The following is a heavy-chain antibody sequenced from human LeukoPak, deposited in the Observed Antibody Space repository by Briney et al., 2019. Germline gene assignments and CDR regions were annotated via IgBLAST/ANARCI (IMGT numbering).Heavy chain of an antibody. CDR3: ARVSGMYYFDY. J-gene: IGHJ4*02. Sequence: SETLSLTCAVYGGSFSGYYWSWIRQPPGKGLEWIGEINHSGSTNYNPSLKSRVTISVDKSKNQFSLKLSSVTAADTAVYYCARVSGMYYFDYWGQGTLVTVSS. CDR1: GGSFSGYY. V-gene: IGHV4-34*01. CDR2: INHSGST.